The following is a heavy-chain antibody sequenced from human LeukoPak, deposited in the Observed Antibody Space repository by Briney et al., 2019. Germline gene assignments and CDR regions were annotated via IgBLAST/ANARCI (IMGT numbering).Heavy chain of an antibody. CDR3: ASSRFGGDYFDY. D-gene: IGHD3-10*02. CDR1: GGSISSYY. J-gene: IGHJ4*02. CDR2: IYYSGST. V-gene: IGHV4-59*01. Sequence: SETLSLTCTVSGGSISSYYWSWIPQPPGKGLEGIGYIYYSGSTNYNPSLRSRVTISVDTSKNQFSLKLSSVTAADTAVYYCASSRFGGDYFDYWGQGTLVTVSS.